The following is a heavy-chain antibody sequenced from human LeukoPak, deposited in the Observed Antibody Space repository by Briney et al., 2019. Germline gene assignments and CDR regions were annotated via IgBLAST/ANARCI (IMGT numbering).Heavy chain of an antibody. CDR3: ARRGDDSGYDYGYFDY. Sequence: SETLSLTCSVSGASISSGSNYWGWIRQPPGKGLEWIGSIYYSGSTYYNPSLKSRVTISVDTSKNQFSLKLSSVTAADTAVYYCARRGDDSGYDYGYFDYWGQGTLVTVSS. J-gene: IGHJ4*02. CDR2: IYYSGST. D-gene: IGHD5-12*01. CDR1: GASISSGSNY. V-gene: IGHV4-39*07.